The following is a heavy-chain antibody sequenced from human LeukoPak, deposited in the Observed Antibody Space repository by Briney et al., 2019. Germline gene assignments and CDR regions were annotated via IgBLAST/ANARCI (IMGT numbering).Heavy chain of an antibody. CDR1: GFTFSSYS. V-gene: IGHV3-21*01. J-gene: IGHJ3*02. D-gene: IGHD2-8*01. CDR3: GREDRIVLGNDALDI. CDR2: ISSSSSSYI. Sequence: KPGGSLRLSCAASGFTFSSYSMNWVRQAPGKGLEWVSSISSSSSSYIAYADSVKGRFTISRDNAKNTVSLQMNSLRGEDTAVYYCGREDRIVLGNDALDIWGQGTMVTVSS.